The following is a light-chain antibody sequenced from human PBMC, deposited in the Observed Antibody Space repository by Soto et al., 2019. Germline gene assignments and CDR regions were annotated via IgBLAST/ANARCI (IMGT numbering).Light chain of an antibody. Sequence: EVVMRQSPATLSVSPGERATLSCRASQSVSSSYLAWYQQKPGQAPRLLIYGTSSRATGIPDRFSGSGSGTDFTLTISRLEPEDFAVYYCQQYGSSPLITFGQGTRLEIK. CDR3: QQYGSSPLIT. CDR2: GTS. J-gene: IGKJ5*01. CDR1: QSVSSSY. V-gene: IGKV3-20*01.